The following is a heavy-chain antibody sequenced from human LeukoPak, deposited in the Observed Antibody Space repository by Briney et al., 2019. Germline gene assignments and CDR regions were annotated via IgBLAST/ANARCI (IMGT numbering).Heavy chain of an antibody. D-gene: IGHD5-12*01. J-gene: IGHJ4*02. CDR3: ERDSPRYEPLGYFDY. CDR1: GGTFSSYA. CDR2: IIPIFGTA. Sequence: ASVKVSCKASGGTFSSYAISWVRQAPGQGLEWMGGIIPIFGTANYAQKFQGRVTITADESTSTAYMELSSLRSEDTAVYYCERDSPRYEPLGYFDYWGQGTLVTVSS. V-gene: IGHV1-69*13.